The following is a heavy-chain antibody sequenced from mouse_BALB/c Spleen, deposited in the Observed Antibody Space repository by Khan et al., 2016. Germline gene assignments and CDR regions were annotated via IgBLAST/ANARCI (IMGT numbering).Heavy chain of an antibody. V-gene: IGHV9-3*02. CDR1: GYTFTNYG. D-gene: IGHD1-1*01. CDR3: AEDYYGSDWFAY. J-gene: IGHJ3*01. Sequence: QIQLVQSGPELKKPGETVKISCKASGYTFTNYGMNWVKQAPGKGLKWMGWINTNTGEPTYAEEFKGRFAFSLETSASTAHLQINNLKNEDTATYCCAEDYYGSDWFAYWGQGTLVTVSA. CDR2: INTNTGEP.